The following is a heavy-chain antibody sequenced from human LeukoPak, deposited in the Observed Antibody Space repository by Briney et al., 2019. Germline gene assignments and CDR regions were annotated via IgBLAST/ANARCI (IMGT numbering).Heavy chain of an antibody. J-gene: IGHJ4*02. CDR1: GGSFSGYY. D-gene: IGHD3-10*01. Sequence: PSETLSLTCAVYGGSFSGYYWSWLRQPPGKGLEWIGEINHSGTTNYNPSLKSRVTISVDMSKNQFSLTLSSVTAADTAVYYCATRGKTMVRGVIGYWGQGTLVTVSS. CDR3: ATRGKTMVRGVIGY. V-gene: IGHV4-34*01. CDR2: INHSGTT.